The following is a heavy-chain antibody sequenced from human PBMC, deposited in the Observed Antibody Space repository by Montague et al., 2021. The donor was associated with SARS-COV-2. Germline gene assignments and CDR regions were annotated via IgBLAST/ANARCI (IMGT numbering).Heavy chain of an antibody. V-gene: IGHV4-39*07. CDR3: ARVGRQRLVRLSGMDV. D-gene: IGHD6-13*01. Sequence: SETLSLTCTVSGGSISSSSYYWGWIRQPPGKGLEWIGSIYYSGSTYYNPSLKSRVTISVDTSKNQFSLKLSSVTAADTAVYYCARVGRQRLVRLSGMDVRGQGTTVTVSS. CDR1: GGSISSSSYY. J-gene: IGHJ6*02. CDR2: IYYSGST.